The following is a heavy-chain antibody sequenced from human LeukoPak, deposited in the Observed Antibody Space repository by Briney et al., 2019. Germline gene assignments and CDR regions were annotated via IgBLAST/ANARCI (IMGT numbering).Heavy chain of an antibody. V-gene: IGHV5-51*01. J-gene: IGHJ4*02. CDR2: IYPGDSER. CDR1: GYTFTNYW. Sequence: GESLKISCKGSGYTFTNYWIGWVRQMPGKGLEWMGIIYPGDSERKYNPSLQGQVTISADKSISTVYLQRSSLKASDTPIYYCARIEGSTFDYWGQGTLVTVSS. CDR3: ARIEGSTFDY.